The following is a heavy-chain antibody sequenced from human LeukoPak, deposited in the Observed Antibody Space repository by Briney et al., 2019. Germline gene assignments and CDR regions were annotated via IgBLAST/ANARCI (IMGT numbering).Heavy chain of an antibody. CDR1: GYTFTAYY. CDR2: INPNSGGT. D-gene: IGHD2-2*01. V-gene: IGHV1-2*02. Sequence: ASVKVSCKASGYTFTAYYMHWVRQAPGQGLEWMGWINPNSGGTNYAQKFQGGVTMTRDTSISTANMELSRLRSDDTAVYYCARDHLVVPGGYEDHYYGMDVWGQGTTVTVSS. CDR3: ARDHLVVPGGYEDHYYGMDV. J-gene: IGHJ6*02.